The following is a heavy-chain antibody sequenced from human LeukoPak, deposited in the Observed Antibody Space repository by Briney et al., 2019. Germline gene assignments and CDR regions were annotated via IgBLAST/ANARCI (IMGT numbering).Heavy chain of an antibody. CDR1: GGSINNYC. J-gene: IGHJ6*03. V-gene: IGHV4-59*01. D-gene: IGHD6-6*01. CDR2: IYSSGST. Sequence: PSETLSLTCTVSGGSINNYCWSWIRQPPGKGLEWIGCIYSSGSTNYNPSLKSRLTISIDTSKNQFSLKLSSVTAADTAVYYCARVRPPTYYYSYYYMDVWGKGTTVTVSS. CDR3: ARVRPPTYYYSYYYMDV.